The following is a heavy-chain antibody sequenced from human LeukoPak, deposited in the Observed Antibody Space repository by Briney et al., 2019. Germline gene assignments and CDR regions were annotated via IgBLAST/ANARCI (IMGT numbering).Heavy chain of an antibody. CDR1: GYTFTGYY. Sequence: ASVKVSCKASGYTFTGYYMHWVRQAPGQGLEWMGWINPNSGGTNYAQKFQGRVTMTRDTSINTAYMELSRLRSDDTAVYYCARDPDMSSYGLVNWFDPWGQGTLVTVSS. CDR2: INPNSGGT. CDR3: ARDPDMSSYGLVNWFDP. D-gene: IGHD5-18*01. V-gene: IGHV1-2*02. J-gene: IGHJ5*02.